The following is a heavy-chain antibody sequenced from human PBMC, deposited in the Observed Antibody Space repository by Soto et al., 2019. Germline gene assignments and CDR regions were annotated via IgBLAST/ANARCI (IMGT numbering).Heavy chain of an antibody. CDR3: ALDESYYKEGSGYGMDV. CDR1: GFTFSSYW. D-gene: IGHD3-10*01. V-gene: IGHV3-7*03. Sequence: GGSLRLSCAASGFTFSSYWMSWVRQAPGKGLEWVANIKQDGSEKYYVDSVKGRFTISRDNAKKSLYLQMNSLRAEDTAVYYCALDESYYKEGSGYGMDVWGQGTTVTVSS. J-gene: IGHJ6*02. CDR2: IKQDGSEK.